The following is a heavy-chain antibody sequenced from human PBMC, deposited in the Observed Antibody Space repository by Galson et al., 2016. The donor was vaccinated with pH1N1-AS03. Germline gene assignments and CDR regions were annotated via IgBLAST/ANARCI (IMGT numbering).Heavy chain of an antibody. Sequence: SLRLSCAASGFTFKSYWMSWVRQAPGKGLEWVANINQDENEKYCVDSVKGRFTISRDNAKNSLYLEMNSLRAEDTALYYCGRESTGTEHIVVVTGRYGYYYMDVWGKGTTVTVSS. CDR1: GFTFKSYW. D-gene: IGHD2-21*02. CDR3: GRESTGTEHIVVVTGRYGYYYMDV. CDR2: INQDENEK. V-gene: IGHV3-7*03. J-gene: IGHJ6*03.